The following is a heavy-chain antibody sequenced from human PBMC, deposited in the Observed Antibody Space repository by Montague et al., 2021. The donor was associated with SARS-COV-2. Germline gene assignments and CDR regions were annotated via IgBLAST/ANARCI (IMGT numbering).Heavy chain of an antibody. D-gene: IGHD2-15*01. Sequence: GNNNYNPSLKSRVTISVDTSKNQFSLKLSSVTAADTAVYYCARYCMVAASAHLAVDYWGQGTLVTVSS. J-gene: IGHJ4*02. CDR2: GNN. V-gene: IGHV4-34*09. CDR3: ARYCMVAASAHLAVDY.